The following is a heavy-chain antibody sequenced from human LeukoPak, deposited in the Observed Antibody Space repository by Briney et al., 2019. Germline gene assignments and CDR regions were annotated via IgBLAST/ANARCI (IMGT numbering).Heavy chain of an antibody. V-gene: IGHV3-74*01. CDR1: GFTFSSYW. J-gene: IGHJ3*02. D-gene: IGHD3-10*01. CDR2: INSDGGST. Sequence: GGSLRLSCAASGFTFSSYWMHWVRQAPGKGLVWVSRINSDGGSTSYADSVKGRFAISRDNAKNTLYLQMNSLRAEDMAVYYCARDVYYGSGSYSNDAFDIWGQGTMVTVSS. CDR3: ARDVYYGSGSYSNDAFDI.